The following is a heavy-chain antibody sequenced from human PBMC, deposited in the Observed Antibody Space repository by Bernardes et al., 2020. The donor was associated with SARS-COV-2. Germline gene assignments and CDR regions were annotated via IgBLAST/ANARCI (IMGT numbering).Heavy chain of an antibody. J-gene: IGHJ4*02. CDR2: ISTYHGKT. CDR3: ARGRMGGDY. Sequence: ASVKVSCKASGYTFTSYSISWVRQAPGQGLEWVGWISTYHGKTDYAQKLQGRVTVTTDTSTSTAYMELRSLTSDDTAVYFCARGRMGGDYWGQGTPVTVSS. D-gene: IGHD1-26*01. V-gene: IGHV1-18*01. CDR1: GYTFTSYS.